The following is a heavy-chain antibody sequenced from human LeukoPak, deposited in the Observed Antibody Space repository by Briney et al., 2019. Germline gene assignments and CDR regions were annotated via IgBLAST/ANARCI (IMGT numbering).Heavy chain of an antibody. Sequence: GESLEIYLQGSGYSFTSYWIGWVRQMPGKGLEWMGIIYPGDSDTRYSPSFQGQVTISADKSISTAYLQWSSLKASDTAMYYCARRRMVRGVTPFDYWGEGPLVTVSS. D-gene: IGHD3-10*01. V-gene: IGHV5-51*01. CDR1: GYSFTSYW. CDR3: ARRRMVRGVTPFDY. CDR2: IYPGDSDT. J-gene: IGHJ4*02.